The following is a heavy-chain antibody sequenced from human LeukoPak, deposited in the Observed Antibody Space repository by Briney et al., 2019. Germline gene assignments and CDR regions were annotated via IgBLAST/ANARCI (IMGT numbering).Heavy chain of an antibody. D-gene: IGHD2-15*01. CDR2: IYTSGST. Sequence: TSETLSLTCTVSGGSISSYYWSWIRQPAGKGLEWIGRIYTSGSTNYNPSLKSRVTMSVDTSKNQFSLKLSSVTAADSAVYYCARDRRAGLLCYYMDVWGKGTTVTVSS. V-gene: IGHV4-4*07. CDR3: ARDRRAGLLCYYMDV. J-gene: IGHJ6*03. CDR1: GGSISSYY.